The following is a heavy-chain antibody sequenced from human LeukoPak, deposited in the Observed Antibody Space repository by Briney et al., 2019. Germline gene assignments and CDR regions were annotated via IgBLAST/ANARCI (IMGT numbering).Heavy chain of an antibody. Sequence: PGGSLRLSCAASIFTFSSYSMNWVRQAPGKGLEYVSAISSNGGSTYYANSVKGRFTISRDNSKNTLYLQMGSLRAEDMAVYYCARGEYYDSSGYYPPWAEYFQHWGQGTLVTVSS. CDR3: ARGEYYDSSGYYPPWAEYFQH. CDR2: ISSNGGST. CDR1: IFTFSSYS. V-gene: IGHV3-64*01. J-gene: IGHJ1*01. D-gene: IGHD3-22*01.